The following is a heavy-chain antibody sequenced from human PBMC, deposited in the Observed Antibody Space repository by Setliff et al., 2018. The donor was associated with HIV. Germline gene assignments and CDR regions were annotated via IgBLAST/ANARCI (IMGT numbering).Heavy chain of an antibody. D-gene: IGHD1-7*01. V-gene: IGHV3-23*01. CDR3: ARVRITGTTRWFDP. CDR2: IGSGGDT. J-gene: IGHJ5*02. CDR1: GFTFSTYA. Sequence: PGGSLRLSCAASGFTFSTYAMTWVRQAPGRGLQWVSTIGSGGDTHYPDSVKGRFTISRDNSKNMLSLQLNSLRADDTAVYYCARVRITGTTRWFDPWGQGTLVTVSS.